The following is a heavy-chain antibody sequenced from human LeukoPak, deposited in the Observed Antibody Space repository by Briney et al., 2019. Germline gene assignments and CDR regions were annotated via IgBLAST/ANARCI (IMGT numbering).Heavy chain of an antibody. CDR1: GGSISSGGYY. CDR2: IYYSGST. D-gene: IGHD6-19*01. CDR3: ARLTSGWYVIY. Sequence: SETLSLTCTVSGGSISSGGYYWSWIRQHPGKGLERIGYIYYSGSTYYNPSLKSRVTISVDTSKNQFSLKLSSVTAADTAVYYCARLTSGWYVIYWGQGTLVTVSS. J-gene: IGHJ4*02. V-gene: IGHV4-31*03.